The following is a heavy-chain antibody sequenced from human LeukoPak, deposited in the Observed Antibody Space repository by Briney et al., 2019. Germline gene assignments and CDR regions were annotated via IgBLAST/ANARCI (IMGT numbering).Heavy chain of an antibody. CDR2: IYTSGST. Sequence: PSETLSLTCTVSGGSISSYYWSWIRQPAGKGLEWIGRIYTSGSTNYNPSLKSRATMSVDTSKNQFSLKLSSVTAADTAVYYCARDRLMAAAGIKQNWFDPWGQGTLVTVSS. V-gene: IGHV4-4*07. J-gene: IGHJ5*02. CDR3: ARDRLMAAAGIKQNWFDP. D-gene: IGHD6-13*01. CDR1: GGSISSYY.